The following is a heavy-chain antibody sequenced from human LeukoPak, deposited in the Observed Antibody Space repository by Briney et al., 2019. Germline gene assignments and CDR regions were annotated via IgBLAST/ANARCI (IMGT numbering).Heavy chain of an antibody. V-gene: IGHV1-18*01. CDR2: ISAYNGNT. Sequence: ASVKVSCKASGGTFSSYAISWVRQAPGQGLEWMGWISAYNGNTNYAQKLQGRVTMTTDTSTSTAYMELRSLRSDDTAVYYCARADYYDSSGTWGYWGQGTLVTVSS. J-gene: IGHJ4*02. CDR1: GGTFSSYA. CDR3: ARADYYDSSGTWGY. D-gene: IGHD3-22*01.